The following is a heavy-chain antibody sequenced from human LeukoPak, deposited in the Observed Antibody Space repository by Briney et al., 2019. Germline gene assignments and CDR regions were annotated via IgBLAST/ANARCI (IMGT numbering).Heavy chain of an antibody. V-gene: IGHV1-18*01. CDR1: GYTFTSYG. CDR3: ARDIGVSKFDY. D-gene: IGHD5/OR15-5a*01. Sequence: GASVKVSCKASGYTFTSYGFTWVRQAPGQGLEWMGWISDYNGNTNYAQKFQGRVTMTTDTSTSTAYMEVRGLRSDDTAMYYCARDIGVSKFDYWGQGTLVTVSS. J-gene: IGHJ4*02. CDR2: ISDYNGNT.